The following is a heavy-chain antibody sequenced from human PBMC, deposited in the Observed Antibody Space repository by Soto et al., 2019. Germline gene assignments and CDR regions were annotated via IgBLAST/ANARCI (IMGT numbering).Heavy chain of an antibody. D-gene: IGHD3-10*01. CDR2: ISGSGGST. CDR3: AKNAVWFGEFFDY. V-gene: IGHV3-23*01. Sequence: EVQLLESGGGLVQPGGSLRLSYAASGFTFSSYAMSWVRQVPGKGLEWVSAISGSGGSTYYADSVKGRFTISRDNSKNTLYLQMNSLRAEDTAVYYCAKNAVWFGEFFDYWGQGTLVTVSS. J-gene: IGHJ4*02. CDR1: GFTFSSYA.